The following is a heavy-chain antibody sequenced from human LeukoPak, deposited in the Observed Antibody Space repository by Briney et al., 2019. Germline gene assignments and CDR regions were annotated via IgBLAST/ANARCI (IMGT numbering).Heavy chain of an antibody. J-gene: IGHJ6*02. D-gene: IGHD7-27*01. Sequence: PSETLSLTCAVYGGSFSGYYWSWIRQPPGRGLEWIGEINHSGSTNYNPSLKSRATISVDTSKNQFSLRLNSVTAADTAVYYCARRPLGGMDVWGQGTTVTVSS. CDR1: GGSFSGYY. CDR2: INHSGST. V-gene: IGHV4-34*01. CDR3: ARRPLGGMDV.